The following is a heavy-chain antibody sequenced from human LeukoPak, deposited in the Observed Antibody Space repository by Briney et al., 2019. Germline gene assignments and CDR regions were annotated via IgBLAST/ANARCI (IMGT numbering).Heavy chain of an antibody. V-gene: IGHV1-46*01. CDR2: INPSGGST. J-gene: IGHJ4*02. D-gene: IGHD6-19*01. CDR1: GYTFTSYY. Sequence: ASVKVSCKASGYTFTSYYMHWVQQAPGQGLEWMGIINPSGGSTSYAQKFQGRVTMTRDASTSTVYMELSSLRSEDTAVYYCARGTVAGTAQDYWGQGTLVTVSS. CDR3: ARGTVAGTAQDY.